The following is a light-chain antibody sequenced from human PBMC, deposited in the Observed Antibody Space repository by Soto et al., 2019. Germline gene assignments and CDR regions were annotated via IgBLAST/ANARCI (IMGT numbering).Light chain of an antibody. Sequence: QSALTQPASVSGSPGQSITISCTGTSSDVGSYDLVSWYQQHPGKAPKLIIFEGNKRPSGVSNRFSGSKSGNTASLTISGLQAEDEADYHCCSYAGSSTFVVFGGGTKVTVL. J-gene: IGLJ2*01. CDR1: SSDVGSYDL. CDR3: CSYAGSSTFVV. CDR2: EGN. V-gene: IGLV2-23*03.